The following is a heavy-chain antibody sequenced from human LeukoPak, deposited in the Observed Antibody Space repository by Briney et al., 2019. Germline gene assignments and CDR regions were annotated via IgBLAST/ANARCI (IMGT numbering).Heavy chain of an antibody. J-gene: IGHJ3*02. D-gene: IGHD3-3*01. CDR2: TSPSGGTI. CDR1: GSTFSDYY. Sequence: GGSLRLSCAASGSTFSDYYMSWIRQAPETGLEWLSYTSPSGGTIYYTDSVKGRFTMSTDNAQNALYLEMNSLRAEDTAVYYCAREKKTEWTTGAFDMWGQGKMVIVS. V-gene: IGHV3-11*01. CDR3: AREKKTEWTTGAFDM.